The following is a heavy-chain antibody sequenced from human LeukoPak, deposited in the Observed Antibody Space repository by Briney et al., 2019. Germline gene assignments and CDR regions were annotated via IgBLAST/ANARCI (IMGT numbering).Heavy chain of an antibody. Sequence: GGSLRLSCAASGFTFSSYAMHWVRQAPGKGLEWVAVISYDGSNKYYADSVKGRFTISRDNSKNTLYLQMNSLRAEDTAVYYCAKDLHPLRFNGGFGYWGQGTLVTVSS. D-gene: IGHD2-8*01. CDR1: GFTFSSYA. CDR3: AKDLHPLRFNGGFGY. CDR2: ISYDGSNK. V-gene: IGHV3-30*04. J-gene: IGHJ4*02.